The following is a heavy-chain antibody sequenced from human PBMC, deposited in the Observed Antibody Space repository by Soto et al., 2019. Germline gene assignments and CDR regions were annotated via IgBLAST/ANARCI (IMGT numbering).Heavy chain of an antibody. J-gene: IGHJ4*02. V-gene: IGHV3-23*01. Sequence: EVQLLESGGGLVQPGGSLRLSCAASGFTFRNYAMSWVRQAPGKGLEWVSAISGSGGSTYYADSVKGRFIISRDNSNNTLYLNMNSLRAEDTAVYYCAKDSTPDSSSWYLLHYWGQGTLVTVSS. CDR3: AKDSTPDSSSWYLLHY. CDR1: GFTFRNYA. CDR2: ISGSGGST. D-gene: IGHD6-13*01.